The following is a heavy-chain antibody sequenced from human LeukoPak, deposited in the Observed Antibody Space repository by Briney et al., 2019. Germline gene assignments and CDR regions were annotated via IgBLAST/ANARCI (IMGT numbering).Heavy chain of an antibody. D-gene: IGHD2-21*02. Sequence: SETLSLTCAVYGGSFSGYYWSWIRQPPGKGLEWIGEINHSGSTNYNPSLKSRVTISVDTSKNQFSLKLSSVTAADTAVYYCASWDPIGEEELVTKLHDAFDIWGQGTMVTVSS. CDR3: ASWDPIGEEELVTKLHDAFDI. CDR1: GGSFSGYY. V-gene: IGHV4-34*01. CDR2: INHSGST. J-gene: IGHJ3*02.